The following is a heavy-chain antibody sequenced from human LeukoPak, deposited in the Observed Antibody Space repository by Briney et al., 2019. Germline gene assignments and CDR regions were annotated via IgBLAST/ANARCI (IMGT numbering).Heavy chain of an antibody. CDR3: ASWGSSWDIDY. J-gene: IGHJ4*02. D-gene: IGHD6-13*01. CDR1: GFTFSSYA. CDR2: ISGSGGST. V-gene: IGHV3-23*01. Sequence: PGGSLRLSCAASGFTFSSYAMSWVRQAPGKGLEWVSAISGSGGSTYYADSVKGRFTISRDNAKNSLYLQMNSLRAEDTAVYYCASWGSSWDIDYWGQGTLVTVSS.